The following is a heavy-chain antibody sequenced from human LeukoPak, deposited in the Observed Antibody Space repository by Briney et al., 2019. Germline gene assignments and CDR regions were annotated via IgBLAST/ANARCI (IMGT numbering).Heavy chain of an antibody. CDR3: ARGHYYYDSSGYYY. D-gene: IGHD3-22*01. CDR1: GGSFSGYY. J-gene: IGHJ4*02. CDR2: INHSGST. V-gene: IGHV4-34*01. Sequence: PSETLSLTRAVHGGSFSGYYWSWIRQPPGKGLEWIGEINHSGSTNYNPSLKSRVTISVDTSKNQFSLKLSSVTAADTAVYYCARGHYYYDSSGYYYWGQGTLVTVSS.